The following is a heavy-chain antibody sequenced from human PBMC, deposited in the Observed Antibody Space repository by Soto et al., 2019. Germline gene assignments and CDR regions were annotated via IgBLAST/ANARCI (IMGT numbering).Heavy chain of an antibody. CDR3: ARDKITGLFDY. V-gene: IGHV4-34*01. CDR1: GGSISGYY. Sequence: ASETLSLPCAVYGGSISGYYWTWISQTPGTGLEWIGEINHSGSTNYNPSLKSRVTISVDTSKNQFSLKLTSVTAADTAVYYCARDKITGLFDYWGQGTLVTVSS. CDR2: INHSGST. D-gene: IGHD2-8*02. J-gene: IGHJ4*02.